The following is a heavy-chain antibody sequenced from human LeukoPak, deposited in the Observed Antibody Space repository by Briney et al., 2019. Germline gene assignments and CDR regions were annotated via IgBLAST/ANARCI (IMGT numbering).Heavy chain of an antibody. Sequence: TSVKVSCKASGYTFTSYYMHWVRQAPGQGLEWMGWINPNSGGTNYAQKFQGRVTMTRDTSISTAYMELSRLRSDDTAVYYCARDKGVYPNAFDIWGQGTTVTVSS. D-gene: IGHD6-6*01. CDR3: ARDKGVYPNAFDI. V-gene: IGHV1-2*02. CDR2: INPNSGGT. CDR1: GYTFTSYY. J-gene: IGHJ3*02.